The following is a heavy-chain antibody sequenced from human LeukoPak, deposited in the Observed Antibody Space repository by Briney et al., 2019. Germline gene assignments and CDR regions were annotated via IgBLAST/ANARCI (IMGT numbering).Heavy chain of an antibody. CDR3: ARDGSELHY. J-gene: IGHJ4*02. V-gene: IGHV3-7*01. D-gene: IGHD1-7*01. CDR1: GFTFSHYW. Sequence: PGGSLRLSCAASGFTFSHYWMTWVRQAPGKGLEWVANIKQDGSEEHYVDSAKGRFTISRDNAKNSLYLQMNSLRAEDTAAYYCARDGSELHYWGQGTLVTVSS. CDR2: IKQDGSEE.